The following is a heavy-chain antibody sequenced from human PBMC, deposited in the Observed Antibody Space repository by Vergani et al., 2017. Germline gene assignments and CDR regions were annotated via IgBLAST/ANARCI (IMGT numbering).Heavy chain of an antibody. CDR3: ARDIEPGYCSGGSCNNWFDP. V-gene: IGHV4-38-2*02. Sequence: QVQLQESGPGLVKPSETLSLTCTVSGYSISSGYYWGWIRQPPGKGLEWIGSIYHSGSTYYNPSLKSRVTISVDTSKNQFSLKLSSVTAADTDVYYCARDIEPGYCSGGSCNNWFDPWGQGTLVTVSS. D-gene: IGHD2-15*01. CDR2: IYHSGST. J-gene: IGHJ5*02. CDR1: GYSISSGYY.